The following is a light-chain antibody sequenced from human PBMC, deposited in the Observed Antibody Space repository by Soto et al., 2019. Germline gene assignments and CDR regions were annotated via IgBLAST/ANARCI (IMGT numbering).Light chain of an antibody. CDR1: SSDVGNNNY. CDR3: SSFTGSSYV. Sequence: SVLTQPASVSGSPGQSITISCTGTSSDVGNNNYVSWYQHNPGRAPKVMICDVTNRPSGVSNRSSGSKSGNTASLTISGLQAENEADYYCSSFTGSSYVFGTGTKVTVL. V-gene: IGLV2-14*03. J-gene: IGLJ1*01. CDR2: DVT.